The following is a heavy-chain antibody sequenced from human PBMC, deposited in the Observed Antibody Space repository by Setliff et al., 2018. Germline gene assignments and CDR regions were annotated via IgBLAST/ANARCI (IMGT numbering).Heavy chain of an antibody. CDR1: GYTFTSYG. CDR3: ARPRGDMVRGVIEDDAFDI. D-gene: IGHD3-10*01. J-gene: IGHJ3*02. CDR2: ISAYNGNT. Sequence: ASVKVSCKASGYTFTSYGISWVRQAPGQGLEWMGWISAYNGNTNYAQKLQGRVTMTTDTSTSTAYLELSSLRSDDTAVYYCARPRGDMVRGVIEDDAFDIWGQGTMVTVSS. V-gene: IGHV1-18*01.